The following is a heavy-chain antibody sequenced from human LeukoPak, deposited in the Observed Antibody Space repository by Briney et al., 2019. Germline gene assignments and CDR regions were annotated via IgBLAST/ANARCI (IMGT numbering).Heavy chain of an antibody. J-gene: IGHJ3*02. V-gene: IGHV3-30-3*01. CDR1: GFTFSSYA. Sequence: PGGSLRLSCAASGFTFSSYAMHWVRQAPGKGLEWVAVISYDGSNKYYADSVKGRFTISRDNSKNTLYLQMNSLRAEDTAVYYCARGGYYRHDAFDIWGQGTMVTVSS. CDR3: ARGGYYRHDAFDI. CDR2: ISYDGSNK. D-gene: IGHD3-22*01.